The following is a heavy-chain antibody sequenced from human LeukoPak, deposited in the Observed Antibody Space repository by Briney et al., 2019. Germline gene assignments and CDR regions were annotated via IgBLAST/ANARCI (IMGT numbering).Heavy chain of an antibody. CDR1: GFTFSSYA. J-gene: IGHJ4*02. CDR3: ARDSYCSGGSCYPY. D-gene: IGHD2-15*01. V-gene: IGHV3-30-3*01. Sequence: GGSLRLSCAASGFTFSSYAMHWVRQAPGKGLEWVAVISYDGSNKYYADSVKGRFTISRDNSKNTLYLQMNSLRAEDTAVYYCARDSYCSGGSCYPYWGQGTLVTVS. CDR2: ISYDGSNK.